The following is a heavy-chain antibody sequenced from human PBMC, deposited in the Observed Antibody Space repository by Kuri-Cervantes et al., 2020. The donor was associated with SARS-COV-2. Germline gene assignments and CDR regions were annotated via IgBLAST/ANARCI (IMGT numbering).Heavy chain of an antibody. CDR3: ARDVVHTYGWGAFDY. Sequence: SETLSLTCTVSGASISNGSYYWSWIRQPAGKGLEWIGRFYTTERINYNPSLKSRVTISVDTSKNQFSLRLTSVTAADTAVYYCARDVVHTYGWGAFDYWGQGSLVTVSS. D-gene: IGHD3-10*01. CDR2: FYTTERI. CDR1: GASISNGSYY. V-gene: IGHV4-61*02. J-gene: IGHJ4*02.